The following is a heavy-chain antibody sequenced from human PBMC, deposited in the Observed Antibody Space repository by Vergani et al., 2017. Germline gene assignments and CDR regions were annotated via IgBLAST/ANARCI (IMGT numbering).Heavy chain of an antibody. CDR3: AMGETYSSGWSYGMDV. Sequence: VQLVESGGGVVQPGRSLRLSCAASGFTFSSYGMHWVRQAPGKGLEWVANIKQDGSEKYYVDSVKGRFTIARDNSKNTLYLQMNSLRAEDTAVYYCAMGETYSSGWSYGMDVWGQGTTVTVSS. CDR1: GFTFSSYG. V-gene: IGHV3-7*03. CDR2: IKQDGSEK. D-gene: IGHD6-19*01. J-gene: IGHJ6*02.